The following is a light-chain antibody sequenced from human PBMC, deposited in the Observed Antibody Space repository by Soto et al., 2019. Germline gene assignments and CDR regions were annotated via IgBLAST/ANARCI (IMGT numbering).Light chain of an antibody. CDR3: QKFDNVPFT. J-gene: IGKJ5*01. V-gene: IGKV1-33*01. CDR2: DAY. Sequence: DIQMTQSPSSLSASVGDRVTIMCQASQDITNYLNWYQQKPGKAPKLLIYDAYNLQTLVPLRLPGSGSGTPFLYTIRGRQRAEIAPHVCQKFDNVPFTSGHGTRLEIK. CDR1: QDITNY.